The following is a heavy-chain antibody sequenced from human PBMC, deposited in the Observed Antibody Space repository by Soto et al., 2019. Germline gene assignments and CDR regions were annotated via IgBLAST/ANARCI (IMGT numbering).Heavy chain of an antibody. CDR1: GGSISSGGYS. J-gene: IGHJ5*02. D-gene: IGHD2-15*01. Sequence: QLQLQESGSGLVKPSQTLSLTCAVSGGSISSGGYSWSWIRQPPGKGLEWIGYIYHSGSTYYNPSLQRRLTISVDRSKNQFSLKLSSVTAAETAGYYCARGQVVAAQPWGQGTLVTVSS. CDR2: IYHSGST. CDR3: ARGQVVAAQP. V-gene: IGHV4-30-2*01.